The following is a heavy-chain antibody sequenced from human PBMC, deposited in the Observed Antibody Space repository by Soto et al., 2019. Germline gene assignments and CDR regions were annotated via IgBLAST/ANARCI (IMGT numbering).Heavy chain of an antibody. CDR1: GFTFSDYY. V-gene: IGHV3-11*05. CDR3: ASDADILTGSDAFDI. J-gene: IGHJ3*02. D-gene: IGHD3-9*01. Sequence: QVQLVESGGGLVKPGGSLRLSCAASGFTFSDYYMSWIRQAPGKGLEWVSYISSSTIYTNYADSVKGRFTISRDNAKNSLYLQMNSLRADDTAVYYCASDADILTGSDAFDIWGQGTMVTVSS. CDR2: ISSSTIYT.